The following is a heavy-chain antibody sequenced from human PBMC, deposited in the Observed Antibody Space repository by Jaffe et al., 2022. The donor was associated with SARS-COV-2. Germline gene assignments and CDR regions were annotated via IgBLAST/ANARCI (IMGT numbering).Heavy chain of an antibody. Sequence: QVQLVESGGGVVQPGGSLRLSCAASGFTFNTFALYWVRQAPGKGLELVAFISYHGITQLYVDSVKGRFTISRDNSKNTLYLQLNSLRPEDTAVYYCARDMGSIAVAGNSHYFDSWGQGTLVTVSS. V-gene: IGHV3-30*04. CDR1: GFTFNTFA. CDR2: ISYHGITQ. CDR3: ARDMGSIAVAGNSHYFDS. J-gene: IGHJ4*02. D-gene: IGHD6-19*01.